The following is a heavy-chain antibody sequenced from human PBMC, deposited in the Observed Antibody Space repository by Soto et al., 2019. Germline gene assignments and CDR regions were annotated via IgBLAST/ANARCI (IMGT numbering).Heavy chain of an antibody. CDR3: NRGSEYGFWSGYL. CDR1: GGTSTRYA. J-gene: IGHJ4*02. Sequence: QERLVQSGAEVRKPGSSVKVSCKVTGGTSTRYAINWVRQAPGQGLEWMGGIVPMFGTSKYAQKFQGRVTITADTSTNIAYLELRSLRSEDTAVYYCNRGSEYGFWSGYLWGQGTLVSVSS. D-gene: IGHD3-3*01. V-gene: IGHV1-69*06. CDR2: IVPMFGTS.